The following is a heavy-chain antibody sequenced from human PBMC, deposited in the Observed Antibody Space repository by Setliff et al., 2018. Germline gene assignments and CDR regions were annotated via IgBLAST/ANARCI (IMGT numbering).Heavy chain of an antibody. J-gene: IGHJ4*02. V-gene: IGHV4-59*01. CDR2: VFYNGAA. CDR1: GDSISDAS. CDR3: ARGGTYRYFDY. Sequence: PSETLSLTCTVSGDSISDASIMAWIRQPPGKGLEFIGYVFYNGAAKYDPSFKSRVTMSVDMSKTQFSLKLNSMTTADTAVYYCARGGTYRYFDYWGQGALVTVSS.